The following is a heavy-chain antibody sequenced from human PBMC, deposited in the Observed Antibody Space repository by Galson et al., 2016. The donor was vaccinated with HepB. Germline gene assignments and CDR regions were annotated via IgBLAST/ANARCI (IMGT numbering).Heavy chain of an antibody. J-gene: IGHJ6*04. Sequence: SVKVSCKASGYTFTGYYMHWVRQAPGQGLEWMGWINPNSGGTNYAQKFQGRVTMTRDTSISTAYMELSRLRSDDTAVYYCAREIAAAVGYYYYGMDVWGKGTTITVSS. D-gene: IGHD6-13*01. CDR3: AREIAAAVGYYYYGMDV. CDR1: GYTFTGYY. V-gene: IGHV1-2*02. CDR2: INPNSGGT.